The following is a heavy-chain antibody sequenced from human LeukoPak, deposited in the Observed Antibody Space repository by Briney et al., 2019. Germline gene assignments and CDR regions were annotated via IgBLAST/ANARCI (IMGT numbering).Heavy chain of an antibody. CDR3: ASGDGWSNAFDI. D-gene: IGHD6-19*01. J-gene: IGHJ3*02. CDR1: GGSFSGYY. Sequence: KPSETLSLTCAVYGGSFSGYYWSWIRQPPGKGLEWIGEINHSGSTNYSPSLKSRVTISVDTSKNQFSLKPSSVTAADTAVYYCASGDGWSNAFDIWGQGTMVTVSS. CDR2: INHSGST. V-gene: IGHV4-34*01.